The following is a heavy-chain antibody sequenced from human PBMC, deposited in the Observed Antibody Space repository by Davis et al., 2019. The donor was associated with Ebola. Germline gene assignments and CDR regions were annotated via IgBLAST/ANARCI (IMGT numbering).Heavy chain of an antibody. CDR1: GCTFSSYG. CDR3: VGSGFDY. D-gene: IGHD3-10*01. V-gene: IGHV3-30*03. CDR2: ISYDGSNK. Sequence: SLTLSCAASGCTFSSYGMPWVRQAPGKGLEWVAVISYDGSNKYYADSVKGRFTISRDNSKNTLYLQMNSLTAEDTAVYYCVGSGFDYWGQGTLVTLSS. J-gene: IGHJ4*02.